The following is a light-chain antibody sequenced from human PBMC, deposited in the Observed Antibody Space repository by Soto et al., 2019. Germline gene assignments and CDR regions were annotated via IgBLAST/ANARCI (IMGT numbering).Light chain of an antibody. V-gene: IGLV2-11*01. CDR2: DVS. Sequence: QSVLTQPRSVSGSPGQSVTISCTGTSSDVGGYNYVSWYQQHPGKAPKLMIYDVSKRPSGVPDRFSGSKSGNTASLTISGLQAGDEADYYCCSYAGSLVVFGGGTKLTVL. J-gene: IGLJ2*01. CDR3: CSYAGSLVV. CDR1: SSDVGGYNY.